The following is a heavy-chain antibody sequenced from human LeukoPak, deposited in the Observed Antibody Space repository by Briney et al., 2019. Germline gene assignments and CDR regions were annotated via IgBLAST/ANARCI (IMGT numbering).Heavy chain of an antibody. D-gene: IGHD2-15*01. CDR2: INPSGGST. J-gene: IGHJ6*03. V-gene: IGHV1-46*01. Sequence: VASVKVSCKASGYTFTSYYMHWVRQAPGQGLEWMGIINPSGGSTSYAQKFQGRVTMTRDTSTSTVYMELSSLRSEDTAVYYCARGRLELFDCSGGSCYSSYYYMDVWGKGTTVTISS. CDR3: ARGRLELFDCSGGSCYSSYYYMDV. CDR1: GYTFTSYY.